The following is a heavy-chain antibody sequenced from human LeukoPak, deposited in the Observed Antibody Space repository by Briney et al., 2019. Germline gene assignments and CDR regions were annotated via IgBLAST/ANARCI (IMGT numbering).Heavy chain of an antibody. V-gene: IGHV3-30*18. D-gene: IGHD5-12*01. CDR2: ISYDGSNK. J-gene: IGHJ4*02. CDR1: GFTFSSYG. CDR3: AKESGQDY. Sequence: GGSLRLSCAASGFTFSSYGMHWVRQAPGKGLEWVAVISYDGSNKYYADSVKGRFTISRDNFKNTLYLQMNSLRAEDTAVYYCAKESGQDYWGQGTLVTVSS.